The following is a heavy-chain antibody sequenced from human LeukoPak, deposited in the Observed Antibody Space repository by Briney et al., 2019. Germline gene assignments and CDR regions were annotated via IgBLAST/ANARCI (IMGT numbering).Heavy chain of an antibody. Sequence: PSETLSLTCTVSGGSINSSTYYWGWIRQPPGKGLEWIGTLYYSGSTYYNPSLKSPVTISVDTSKNQFSLKLSSVTAADTAVYYCARDLGVIVRHDAFDIWGQGTMVTVSS. CDR1: GGSINSSTYY. D-gene: IGHD2/OR15-2a*01. CDR2: LYYSGST. CDR3: ARDLGVIVRHDAFDI. V-gene: IGHV4-39*07. J-gene: IGHJ3*02.